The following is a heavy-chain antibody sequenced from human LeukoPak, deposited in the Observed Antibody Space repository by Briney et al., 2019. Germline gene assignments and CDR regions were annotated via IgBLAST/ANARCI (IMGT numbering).Heavy chain of an antibody. CDR2: IYYSGST. CDR3: ASIPWFGETHSYYFDS. J-gene: IGHJ4*02. D-gene: IGHD3-10*01. Sequence: PSETLSLTCTVSGGSISSYYWSWIRQPPGKGLEWIGYIYYSGSTNYNPSLKSRVTISVDTAKNQFSLKLSSVTAAATAVNYCASIPWFGETHSYYFDSWGQGTLVTVSS. CDR1: GGSISSYY. V-gene: IGHV4-59*01.